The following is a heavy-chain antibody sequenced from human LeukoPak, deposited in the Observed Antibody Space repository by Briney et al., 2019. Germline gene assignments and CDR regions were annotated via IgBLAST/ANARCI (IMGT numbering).Heavy chain of an antibody. V-gene: IGHV3-74*01. J-gene: IGHJ4*02. CDR3: AREFGRIAAAATGY. CDR1: GFTFRSYS. Sequence: GGSLRLSCAASGFTFRSYSMSWVRQAPGKGLVWVSRINRDGSTISYAESVKGRFTISRDNAKNTVYLQMNSLRAEDTAVYYCAREFGRIAAAATGYWGQGTLVTVSS. D-gene: IGHD6-13*01. CDR2: INRDGSTI.